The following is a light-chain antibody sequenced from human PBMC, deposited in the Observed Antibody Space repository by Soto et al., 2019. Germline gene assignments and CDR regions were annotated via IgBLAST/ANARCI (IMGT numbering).Light chain of an antibody. J-gene: IGKJ4*01. CDR2: DAT. CDR1: QSVGIY. V-gene: IGKV3-11*01. CDR3: QQRDIWPPLT. Sequence: VLTQSPVTLSLSPGETATLFCKASQSVGIYLGWFQQKPGQAPRVLIYDATNRAGGVPDRFSDSGSGTDFTLTISSLEAEDSAVYYCQQRDIWPPLTFGGGTKLEIK.